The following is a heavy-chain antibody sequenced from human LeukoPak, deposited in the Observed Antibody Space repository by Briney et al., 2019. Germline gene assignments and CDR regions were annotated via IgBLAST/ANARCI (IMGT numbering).Heavy chain of an antibody. CDR3: AKDVAFWSGYPLL. D-gene: IGHD3-3*01. Sequence: GGSLRLSCAASGFTFSSYGMHWVRQAPGKGLEWVAVISYDGSNKYYADSVNGRFTISRDNSKNRLYLQMDSLRDEVTAVYYCAKDVAFWSGYPLLWGQGTLVTVSS. CDR2: ISYDGSNK. J-gene: IGHJ4*02. CDR1: GFTFSSYG. V-gene: IGHV3-30*18.